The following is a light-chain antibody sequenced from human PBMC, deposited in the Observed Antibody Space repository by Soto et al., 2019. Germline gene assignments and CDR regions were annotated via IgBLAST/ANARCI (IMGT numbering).Light chain of an antibody. CDR1: QSISTY. Sequence: DIQMTQSPSSLSASVGDRVTITCRASQSISTYLSWYQQKPGKAPNLLIYAASTLQRGVPSRFSGSGSGTEFTLTISSLQPDDFATYYCQHYNSYSEAFGQGTKV. V-gene: IGKV1-17*01. CDR2: AAS. J-gene: IGKJ1*01. CDR3: QHYNSYSEA.